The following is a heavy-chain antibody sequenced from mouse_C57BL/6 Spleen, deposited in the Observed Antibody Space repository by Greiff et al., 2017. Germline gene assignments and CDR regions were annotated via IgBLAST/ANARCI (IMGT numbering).Heavy chain of an antibody. D-gene: IGHD1-1*01. V-gene: IGHV1-69*01. J-gene: IGHJ2*01. Sequence: QVQLQQPGAELVMPGASVKLSCKASGYTFTSYWMHWVKQRPGQGLEWIGEIDPSDSYTNYNQKFKGKSTLTVDKSSSTAYMQLSSLTSEDSAVYYCARSWDYGTLDYWGKGTTLTVSS. CDR3: ARSWDYGTLDY. CDR2: IDPSDSYT. CDR1: GYTFTSYW.